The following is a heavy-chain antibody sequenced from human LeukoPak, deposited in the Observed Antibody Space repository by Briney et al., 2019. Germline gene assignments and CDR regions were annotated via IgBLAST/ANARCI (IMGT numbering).Heavy chain of an antibody. J-gene: IGHJ4*02. CDR3: ARDRFLRRPEPADY. D-gene: IGHD1-14*01. Sequence: GGSLRLSCEASGFSFSNNEMNWVRQAPGRGLEWVSYISRGGGTIYYADSVKGRFTISRDNAKNSLYLQMNSLRAEDTALYYCARDRFLRRPEPADYWGQGTLVTVSS. CDR2: ISRGGGTI. CDR1: GFSFSNNE. V-gene: IGHV3-48*03.